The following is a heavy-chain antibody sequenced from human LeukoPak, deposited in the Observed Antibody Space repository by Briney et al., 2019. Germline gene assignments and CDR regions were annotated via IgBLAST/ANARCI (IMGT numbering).Heavy chain of an antibody. CDR3: ARGRSRLGELSLYGFRY. V-gene: IGHV1-69*01. J-gene: IGHJ4*02. CDR2: VIPIFGTA. D-gene: IGHD3-16*02. Sequence: SVKVSCKASGGTFSSYAISWVRQAPGQGLEWMGGVIPIFGTANYAQKFQGRVTITADESTSTAYMELSSLRSEDTAVYYCARGRSRLGELSLYGFRYWGQGTLVTVSS. CDR1: GGTFSSYA.